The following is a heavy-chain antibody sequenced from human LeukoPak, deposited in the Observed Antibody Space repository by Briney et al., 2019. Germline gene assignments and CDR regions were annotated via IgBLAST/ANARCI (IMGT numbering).Heavy chain of an antibody. CDR2: IYYSGST. Sequence: SETLSLTCTVSGGSISSYYWSWIRQPPGQGLEWIGYIYYSGSTNYNPSLKSRVTISVDTSKNQFSLKLSSVTAADTAVYYCARWEYTHGPFDYWGQGTLVTVSS. CDR3: ARWEYTHGPFDY. V-gene: IGHV4-59*01. CDR1: GGSISSYY. D-gene: IGHD5-18*01. J-gene: IGHJ4*02.